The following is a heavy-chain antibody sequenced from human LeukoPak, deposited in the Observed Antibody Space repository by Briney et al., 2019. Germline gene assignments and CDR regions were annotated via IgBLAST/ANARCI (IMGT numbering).Heavy chain of an antibody. CDR1: GYTFTGYY. D-gene: IGHD3-10*01. CDR2: INPNSGGT. Sequence: ASVKVSCKASGYTFTGYYMHWVRQAPGQRLEWMGWINPNSGGTNYAQKFQGRVTMTRDTSISTAYIELSRLRSDDTAVYYCARGLNPIGRFRELLYWDYFGYWGQGTLVTVSS. CDR3: ARGLNPIGRFRELLYWDYFGY. J-gene: IGHJ4*02. V-gene: IGHV1-2*02.